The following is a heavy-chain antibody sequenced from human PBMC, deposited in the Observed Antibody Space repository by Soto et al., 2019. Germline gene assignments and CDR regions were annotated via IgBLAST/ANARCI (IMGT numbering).Heavy chain of an antibody. J-gene: IGHJ5*02. CDR2: IYHSGST. Sequence: SETLSLTCAVSGGSISSGGYSWSWIRQPPGKGLEWIGYIYHSGSTYYNPSLKSRVTVSVDRSKNQFSLKLSSVTAADTAVYYCARLDYGDYVVAFDPWGQGTLVTV. CDR3: ARLDYGDYVVAFDP. CDR1: GGSISSGGYS. V-gene: IGHV4-30-2*01. D-gene: IGHD4-17*01.